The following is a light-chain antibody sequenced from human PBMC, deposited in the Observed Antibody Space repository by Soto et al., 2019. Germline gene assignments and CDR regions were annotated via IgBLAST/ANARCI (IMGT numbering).Light chain of an antibody. Sequence: QSVLTQPASVSGSPGHWITISCTGTSNDVGGYHYVSWYQQHPGKAPKLMIYAVTDRPSGVSSRFSGSKSGNTSSLTISGLQAEDEDDYYGSSYTSSSTLFGTGTKVTVL. CDR2: AVT. CDR1: SNDVGGYHY. J-gene: IGLJ1*01. V-gene: IGLV2-14*01. CDR3: SSYTSSSTL.